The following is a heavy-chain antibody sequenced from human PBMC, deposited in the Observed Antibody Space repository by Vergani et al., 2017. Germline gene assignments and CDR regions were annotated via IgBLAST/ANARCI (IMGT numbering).Heavy chain of an antibody. CDR3: ARVNGEWELLNDAFDI. D-gene: IGHD1-26*01. Sequence: EVQLLESGGGLVQPGGSLRLSCAASGFTFSSYAMSWVRQAPGKGLEWVSAISGSGGSTYYADSVKGRFTISRDNAKNSLYLQMNSLRAEDTAVYYCARVNGEWELLNDAFDIWGQGTMVTVSS. CDR1: GFTFSSYA. V-gene: IGHV3-23*01. J-gene: IGHJ3*02. CDR2: ISGSGGST.